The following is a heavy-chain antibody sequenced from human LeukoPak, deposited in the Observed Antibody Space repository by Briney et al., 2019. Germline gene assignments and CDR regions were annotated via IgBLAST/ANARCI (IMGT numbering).Heavy chain of an antibody. V-gene: IGHV4-59*11. J-gene: IGHJ4*02. Sequence: SETLSLTCTVSGGSISSHYWSWIRQPPGKGLEWIGYIYYSGSSNYNPSLKSRVTISVDTSKNQFSLKLSSVTAADTVVYYCARVYYYDSSGLHFDYWGQGTLVTVSS. CDR3: ARVYYYDSSGLHFDY. CDR1: GGSISSHY. CDR2: IYYSGSS. D-gene: IGHD3-22*01.